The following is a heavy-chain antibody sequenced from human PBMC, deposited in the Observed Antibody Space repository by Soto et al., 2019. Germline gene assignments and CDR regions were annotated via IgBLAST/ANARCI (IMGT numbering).Heavy chain of an antibody. CDR3: ARTVSGAILDH. CDR1: GDSISSYS. CDR2: FYDTGST. V-gene: IGHV4-59*12. Sequence: QVQLQESGPGLVKTSETLSLTCTVSGDSISSYSWSWLRQPPGKGLEWIGHFYDTGSTNYNPSLKSRVTISVDTSRNQFSLNLSSVTAADTAMYYCARTVSGAILDHWGQGTLVTVSS. D-gene: IGHD2-21*01. J-gene: IGHJ4*02.